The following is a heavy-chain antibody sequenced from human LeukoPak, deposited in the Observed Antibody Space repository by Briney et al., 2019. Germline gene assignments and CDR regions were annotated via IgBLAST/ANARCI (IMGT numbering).Heavy chain of an antibody. CDR3: AREWYITGPTDGMDV. V-gene: IGHV1-18*01. D-gene: IGHD1-20*01. CDR2: ISAYNGNT. Sequence: ASVKVSCKASGYTFTSYGISWVRQAPGQGLEWMGWISAYNGNTNYAQKLQGRVTMTTDTSTSTAYMELRSLTSDDTAVYYCAREWYITGPTDGMDVWGQGTTVTVSS. J-gene: IGHJ6*02. CDR1: GYTFTSYG.